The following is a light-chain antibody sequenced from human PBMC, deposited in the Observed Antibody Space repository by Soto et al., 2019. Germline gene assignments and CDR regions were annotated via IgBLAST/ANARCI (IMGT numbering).Light chain of an antibody. CDR1: QAISDY. CDR2: AAS. J-gene: IGKJ3*01. Sequence: VIWVTPSPSLLSASTEDRVSISCRMSQAISDYLAWYQQKPGKAPKRLIYAASSLQSGVPSRFSGSGSGTEFTLTISSLQPEDFATYYCLQHNNSPYTFGPGTKVD. V-gene: IGKV1D-8*03. CDR3: LQHNNSPYT.